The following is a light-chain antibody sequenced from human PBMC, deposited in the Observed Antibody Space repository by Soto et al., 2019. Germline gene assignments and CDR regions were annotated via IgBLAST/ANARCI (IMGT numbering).Light chain of an antibody. CDR1: SSDVGSYNL. CDR2: EGS. CDR3: CSYAGSSTFVV. V-gene: IGLV2-23*03. Sequence: QSALTQPASVSGSPGQSITISCTGTSSDVGSYNLVSWYQQHPGKAPKLMIYEGSKRPSGVYNRFSGSKSGNTASLTISGLQAEDEDDYYCCSYAGSSTFVVFGGGTQLTLL. J-gene: IGLJ2*01.